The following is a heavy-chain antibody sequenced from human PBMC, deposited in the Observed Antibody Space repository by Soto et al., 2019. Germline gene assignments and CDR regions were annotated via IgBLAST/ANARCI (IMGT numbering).Heavy chain of an antibody. CDR2: IYYSGST. CDR3: ARDRVTMVRGVKLKYNWFDP. CDR1: GGSISSGDYY. Sequence: QVQLQESGPGLVKPSQTLSLTCTVSGGSISSGDYYWSWIRQPPGKGLEWIGYIYYSGSTYYNPSLKSRVTISVDTSKNQFSLKLSSVTAADTAVYYCARDRVTMVRGVKLKYNWFDPWGQGTLVTVSS. D-gene: IGHD3-10*01. J-gene: IGHJ5*02. V-gene: IGHV4-30-4*01.